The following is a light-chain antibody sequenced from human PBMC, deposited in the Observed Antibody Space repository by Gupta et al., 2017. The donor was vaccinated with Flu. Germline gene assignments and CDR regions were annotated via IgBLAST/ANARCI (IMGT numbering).Light chain of an antibody. CDR1: QSISSY. V-gene: IGKV1-39*01. CDR3: QQSDSTPLT. CDR2: AAS. J-gene: IGKJ5*01. Sequence: DIQMTQPPPSLSASVGDRVTITCRASQSISSYLNWYQQKPGKAPKLLIYAASSLQSGVPSRFSGSGSGTDFTLTISRLQPEDFATYYCQQSDSTPLTFGQGTRLEIK.